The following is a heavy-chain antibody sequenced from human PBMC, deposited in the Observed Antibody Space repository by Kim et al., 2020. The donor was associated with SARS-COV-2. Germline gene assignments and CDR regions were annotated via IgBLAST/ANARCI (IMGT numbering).Heavy chain of an antibody. V-gene: IGHV4-39*07. Sequence: LKSRVTISVDTSKDQFSLKLSSVTAADTAVYYCARDRIVYCGGDCYSLDYWGQGILVTVSS. J-gene: IGHJ4*02. D-gene: IGHD2-21*02. CDR3: ARDRIVYCGGDCYSLDY.